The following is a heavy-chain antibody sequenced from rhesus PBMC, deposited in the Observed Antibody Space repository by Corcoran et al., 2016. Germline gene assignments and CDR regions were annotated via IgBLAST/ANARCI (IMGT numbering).Heavy chain of an antibody. D-gene: IGHD6-37*01. CDR2: SYWDDGK. CDR1: GVSPPTSCMG. V-gene: IGHV2-1*01. Sequence: QVTLKESGPALVKPTQTLTLTCTFSGVSPPTSCMGCGLIWQPPGKTLEWLDHSYWDDGKRYSTSLKSRLTIYKDTSKNQVVLTMTNMDPVDTATYYCARTPIAVAGDYWGQGFLVTVSS. CDR3: ARTPIAVAGDY. J-gene: IGHJ4*01.